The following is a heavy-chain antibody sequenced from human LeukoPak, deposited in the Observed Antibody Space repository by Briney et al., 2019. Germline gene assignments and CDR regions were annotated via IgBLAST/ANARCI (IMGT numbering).Heavy chain of an antibody. CDR1: GYTFTSYG. CDR2: LSAYNGNT. Sequence: ASVKVSCKASGYTFTSYGISWVRQAPGQGLEWMGWLSAYNGNTNYAQKLQGRVTMTTDTSTSTAYMELRSLRSDDTAVYYCARAHTGPYDSSGYYYAWGQGTLVTVSS. V-gene: IGHV1-18*01. D-gene: IGHD3-22*01. J-gene: IGHJ5*02. CDR3: ARAHTGPYDSSGYYYA.